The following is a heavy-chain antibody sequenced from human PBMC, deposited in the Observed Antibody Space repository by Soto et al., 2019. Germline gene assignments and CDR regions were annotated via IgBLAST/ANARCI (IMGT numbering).Heavy chain of an antibody. D-gene: IGHD3-10*01. CDR1: GYDFSGHW. J-gene: IGHJ6*02. V-gene: IGHV5-51*01. CDR2: IYPGDSDT. CDR3: ARVGDLGMVVKWPYYYYPLDV. Sequence: GESLKISCQASGYDFSGHWLGWVRQMPGKGLEWMGIIYPGDSDTRYSPSFQGQVTISVDRSIRTAYLQWYNLKTSDTAIYYCARVGDLGMVVKWPYYYYPLDVWGQGTTVTVSS.